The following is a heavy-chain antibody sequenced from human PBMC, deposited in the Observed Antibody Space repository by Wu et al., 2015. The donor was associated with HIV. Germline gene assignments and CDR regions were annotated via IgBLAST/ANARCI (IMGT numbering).Heavy chain of an antibody. Sequence: QVQLQESGPGLVKPSQTLSLTCTVSGGSISSGDYYWSWIRQPPGKGLEWIGYIYYSGSTYYNPSLKSRVTISVDTSKNQFSLKLSSVTAADTAVYYCASSGSYYYGSGSYYNGAFDIWGQGTMVTVSS. J-gene: IGHJ3*02. D-gene: IGHD3-10*01. CDR2: IYYSGST. CDR3: ASSGSYYYGSGSYYNGAFDI. CDR1: GGSISSGDYY. V-gene: IGHV4-30-4*08.